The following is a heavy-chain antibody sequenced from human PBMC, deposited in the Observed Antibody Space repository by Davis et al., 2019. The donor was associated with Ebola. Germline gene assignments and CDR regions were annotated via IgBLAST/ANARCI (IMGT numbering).Heavy chain of an antibody. CDR1: GFTFSSYS. Sequence: GGSLRLSCAASGFTFSSYSMHWVGQAPGQGLEWVSSISSSGTYIHQADSLKGRFTISRDNAKNSLFLQMDSLRVEDTAVYYCAREYYGSSGYSRSFDYWGQGSLVTVSS. CDR3: AREYYGSSGYSRSFDY. CDR2: ISSSGTYI. J-gene: IGHJ4*02. D-gene: IGHD3-22*01. V-gene: IGHV3-21*01.